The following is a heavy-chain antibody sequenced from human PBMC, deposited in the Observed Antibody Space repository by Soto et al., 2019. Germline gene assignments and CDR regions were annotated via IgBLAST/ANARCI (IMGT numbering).Heavy chain of an antibody. CDR1: GISVSSTGYY. CDR3: ARSFDFWSGYGPFDY. Sequence: SETLSLTCRISGISVSSTGYYWSWVRQLPGKGLEWVGFLFYTGSATYNPSLRSRAIMSLDRSTNQFSLSLTSVTSADTAVYYCARSFDFWSGYGPFDYWGQGSLVTVSS. D-gene: IGHD3-3*01. CDR2: LFYTGSA. V-gene: IGHV4-31*03. J-gene: IGHJ4*02.